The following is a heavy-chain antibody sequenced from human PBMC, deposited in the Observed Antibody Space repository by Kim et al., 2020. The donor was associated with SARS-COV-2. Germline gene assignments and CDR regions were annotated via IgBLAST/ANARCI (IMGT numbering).Heavy chain of an antibody. J-gene: IGHJ6*02. V-gene: IGHV3-11*01. CDR3: ARDRGNYWVDYYYGMDV. D-gene: IGHD4-4*01. CDR1: GFTFSDYY. Sequence: GGSLRLSCAASGFTFSDYYMSWIRQAPGKGLEWVSYISSSGSTIYYADSVKGRFTISRDNAKNSLYLQMNSLRAEDTAVYYCARDRGNYWVDYYYGMDVWGQGTTVTVSS. CDR2: ISSSGSTI.